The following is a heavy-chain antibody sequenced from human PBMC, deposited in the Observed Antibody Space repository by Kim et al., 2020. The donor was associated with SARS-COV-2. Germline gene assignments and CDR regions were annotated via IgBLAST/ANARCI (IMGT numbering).Heavy chain of an antibody. CDR2: INHSGST. V-gene: IGHV4-34*01. J-gene: IGHJ5*02. D-gene: IGHD2-15*01. Sequence: SETLSLTCAVYGGSFSGYYWSWIRQPPGKGLEWIGEINHSGSTNYNPSLKSRVTISIDTSKNQFSLKLSSVTAADTAVYYCARVGGYCSGGSCYSFPKRKWFDPWGQGTLVTVSS. CDR1: GGSFSGYY. CDR3: ARVGGYCSGGSCYSFPKRKWFDP.